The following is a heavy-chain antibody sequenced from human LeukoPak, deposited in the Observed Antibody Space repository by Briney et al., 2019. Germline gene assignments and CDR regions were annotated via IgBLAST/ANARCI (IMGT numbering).Heavy chain of an antibody. CDR2: IYYTGST. CDR1: GGPISTSSYH. V-gene: IGHV4-39*01. J-gene: IGHJ4*02. CDR3: ARRPGSGSRHFDY. D-gene: IGHD3-10*01. Sequence: PSETLSLICTVSGGPISTSSYHWSWIRQPPEKRLEWIGTIYYTGSTYYNPSLKSRVTISVDASKNQFSLKLSSVTAADTAVYYCARRPGSGSRHFDYWGQGTLVTVSS.